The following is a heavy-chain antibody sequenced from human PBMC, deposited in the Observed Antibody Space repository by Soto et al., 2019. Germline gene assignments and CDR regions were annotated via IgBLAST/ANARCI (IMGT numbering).Heavy chain of an antibody. J-gene: IGHJ6*02. CDR2: ISYDGSNK. V-gene: IGHV3-30-3*01. CDR3: ARDAARAARRNRIVVVTTLIYCMDV. D-gene: IGHD3-22*01. Sequence: QVQLVESGGGVVQPGRSLRLSCAASGFTFSSYAMHWVRQAPGKGLEWVAVISYDGSNKYYADSVKGRFTISRDNSKNTLFPQMSSLRAEDTAVYFCARDAARAARRNRIVVVTTLIYCMDVWGQGTMVTVSS. CDR1: GFTFSSYA.